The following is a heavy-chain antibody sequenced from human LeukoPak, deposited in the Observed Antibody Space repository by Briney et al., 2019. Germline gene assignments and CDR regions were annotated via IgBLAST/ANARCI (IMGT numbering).Heavy chain of an antibody. Sequence: SGESLRLSCEASGFTFSDYSMNWVRQAPGEGLEWLSYITSTSDTIYYADSVKGRFTSSRDNAKNSVYLQMNSLRAEDTAVYYCARSSGYPFFDYWGQGTLVTVSS. CDR1: GFTFSDYS. J-gene: IGHJ4*02. CDR3: ARSSGYPFFDY. D-gene: IGHD3-22*01. V-gene: IGHV3-48*01. CDR2: ITSTSDTI.